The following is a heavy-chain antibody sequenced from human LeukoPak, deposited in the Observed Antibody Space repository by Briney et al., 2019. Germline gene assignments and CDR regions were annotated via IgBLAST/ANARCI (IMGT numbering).Heavy chain of an antibody. Sequence: PSETLSLTCTVPGGSVSSGSYYWSWIRQPPGKGLEWIGYIYYSGSTNYNPSLKSRVTISVDTSKNQFSLKLSSVTAADTAVYYCVRWFDPWGQGTLVTVSS. J-gene: IGHJ5*02. CDR3: VRWFDP. CDR1: GGSVSSGSYY. V-gene: IGHV4-61*01. CDR2: IYYSGST.